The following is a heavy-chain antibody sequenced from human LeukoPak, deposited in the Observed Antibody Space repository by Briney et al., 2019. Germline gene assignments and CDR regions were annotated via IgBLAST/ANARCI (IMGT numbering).Heavy chain of an antibody. CDR3: ARWPDYYDTSKYYYGMDV. CDR2: LYTSGNT. V-gene: IGHV3-53*01. J-gene: IGHJ6*02. CDR1: GFTVSSNY. D-gene: IGHD3-22*01. Sequence: GGSLRLSCAASGFTVSSNYMNWVRHAPGKGLEWVSVLYTSGNTFYADSVKGRFTISRDNSKNTVYLQMNSLRAEDTAVYYCARWPDYYDTSKYYYGMDVWGRGTTVTVSS.